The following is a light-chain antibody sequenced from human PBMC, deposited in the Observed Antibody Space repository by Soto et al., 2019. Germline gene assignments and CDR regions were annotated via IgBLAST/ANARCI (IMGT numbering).Light chain of an antibody. J-gene: IGKJ2*01. V-gene: IGKV1-39*01. CDR1: QTISTY. CDR3: QQSLGIPYT. CDR2: AAS. Sequence: DIQMTQSPSSLSASVGDRVTITCRASQTISTYLNWYQQKPGKAPKILIYAASSLQSGVPSRFSGSRSGADFTLTISSLQPEDFATYYCQQSLGIPYTFGQGTKLEIK.